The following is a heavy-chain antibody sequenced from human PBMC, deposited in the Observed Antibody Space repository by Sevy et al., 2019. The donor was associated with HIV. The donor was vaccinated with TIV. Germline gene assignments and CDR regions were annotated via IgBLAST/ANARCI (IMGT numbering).Heavy chain of an antibody. Sequence: GESLKISCAASGFTFSSYSMNWVRQAPGKVLEWVSSISSSSSYIYYADSVKGRFTISRDNAKNSLYLQMNSLRAEDTAVYYCARGVDRATMIVVADDFDYWGQGTLVTVSS. J-gene: IGHJ4*02. D-gene: IGHD3-22*01. V-gene: IGHV3-21*01. CDR1: GFTFSSYS. CDR3: ARGVDRATMIVVADDFDY. CDR2: ISSSSSYI.